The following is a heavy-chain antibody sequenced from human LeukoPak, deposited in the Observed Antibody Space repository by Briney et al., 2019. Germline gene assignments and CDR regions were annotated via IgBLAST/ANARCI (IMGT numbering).Heavy chain of an antibody. V-gene: IGHV3-53*01. D-gene: IGHD5-24*01. CDR3: ARGDGYNSQDFGY. CDR2: IYSGGST. Sequence: GGSLRLSCAASGFIVSSNYMSWVRQAPGKGLEWVSVIYSGGSTVYAESVKGRFTISRDFSKNTLYLQMNSLRVEDTAVYYCARGDGYNSQDFGYWGQGTLVTVSS. CDR1: GFIVSSNY. J-gene: IGHJ4*02.